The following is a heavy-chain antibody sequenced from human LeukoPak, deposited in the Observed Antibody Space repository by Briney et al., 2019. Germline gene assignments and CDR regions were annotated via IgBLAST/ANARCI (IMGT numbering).Heavy chain of an antibody. Sequence: GGSLRLSCAASGFTFSSYSMNWVRQAPGKGLEWVSSISSSSSYIYYADSVKGRFTISRDNAKNSLYLQMNSLRAEDTAVYYCARAYLYYDFWSGYQTTYGMDVWGQGTTVTVSS. V-gene: IGHV3-21*01. J-gene: IGHJ6*02. CDR2: ISSSSSYI. CDR1: GFTFSSYS. CDR3: ARAYLYYDFWSGYQTTYGMDV. D-gene: IGHD3-3*01.